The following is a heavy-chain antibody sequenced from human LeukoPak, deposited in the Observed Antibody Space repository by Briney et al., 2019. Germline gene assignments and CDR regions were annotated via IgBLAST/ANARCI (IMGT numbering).Heavy chain of an antibody. CDR2: IRSKAYGGTT. CDR3: TRDHWVGDPYYYYMDV. V-gene: IGHV3-49*03. Sequence: GGSLRLSCTASGFTFCDYAMSWFRQAPGKGLEWVGFIRSKAYGGTTEYAASVKGRFTISRDDSKSIAYLQMNSLKTEDTAVYYCTRDHWVGDPYYYYMDVWGKGTTVTVSS. CDR1: GFTFCDYA. D-gene: IGHD3-10*01. J-gene: IGHJ6*03.